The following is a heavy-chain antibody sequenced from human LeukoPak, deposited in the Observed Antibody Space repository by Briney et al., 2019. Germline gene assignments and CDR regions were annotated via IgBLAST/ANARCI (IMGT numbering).Heavy chain of an antibody. CDR1: GFTFSSYG. Sequence: GGSLRLSCAASGFTFSSYGMHWVRQAPGKGLEWVAVIWYDGSNKYYADSVKGRFTISRDNSKNTLYLQMNSLRAKDTAVYYCARYIAAAGTGYYYYYGMDVWGQGTTVTVSS. D-gene: IGHD6-13*01. J-gene: IGHJ6*02. CDR2: IWYDGSNK. V-gene: IGHV3-33*01. CDR3: ARYIAAAGTGYYYYYGMDV.